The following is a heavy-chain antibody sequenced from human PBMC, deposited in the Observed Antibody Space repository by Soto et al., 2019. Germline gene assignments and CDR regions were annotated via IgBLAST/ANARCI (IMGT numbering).Heavy chain of an antibody. CDR1: GNTFTSYG. CDR2: ISAFNGDT. D-gene: IGHD6-25*01. Sequence: QVQLVQSGNEVKKPGASVNVSCKAFGNTFTSYGFSWVRQVPGQGLEWLGWISAFNGDTHYAQTMKGRLTVTTDTSTTTVHMELRSLTPADTAVYYCTREAGWQRMVPYDWGQGTLVTVS. J-gene: IGHJ4*02. V-gene: IGHV1-18*04. CDR3: TREAGWQRMVPYD.